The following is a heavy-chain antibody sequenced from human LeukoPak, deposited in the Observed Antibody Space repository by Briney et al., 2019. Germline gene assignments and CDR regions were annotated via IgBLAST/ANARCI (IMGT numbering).Heavy chain of an antibody. CDR1: GGSFSGYY. J-gene: IGHJ4*02. CDR2: INHSGST. Sequence: SETLSLTCTVYGGSFSGYYWSWIRQPPGKGLEWIGEINHSGSTNYNPSLKSRVTISVDTSKNQFSLRLSSVTAADTAVYYCARVTGYMTEDYFDYWGQGTLITVSS. D-gene: IGHD6-13*01. V-gene: IGHV4-34*01. CDR3: ARVTGYMTEDYFDY.